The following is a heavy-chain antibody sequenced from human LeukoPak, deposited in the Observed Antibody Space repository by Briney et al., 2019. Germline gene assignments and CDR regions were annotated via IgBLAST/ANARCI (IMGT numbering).Heavy chain of an antibody. CDR3: VKALRFDYFDH. CDR1: GFTFDDYP. CDR2: ITWNSDRL. V-gene: IGHV3-9*01. J-gene: IGHJ4*02. Sequence: PGRSLRLSCAASGFTFDDYPMHWVRQAPGKGLEWVSGITWNSDRLDYADSVKDRFIISRDNAKNSLYLQMNSLRGEDTALYFCVKALRFDYFDHWGQGTLVTVSS. D-gene: IGHD5-24*01.